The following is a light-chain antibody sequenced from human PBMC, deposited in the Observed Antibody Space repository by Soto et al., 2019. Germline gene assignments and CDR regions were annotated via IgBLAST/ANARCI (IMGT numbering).Light chain of an antibody. CDR2: EGS. Sequence: QSVLTQPASVSGSPGQSITISCTGNSSDVGSYNLVSWYQQHPGKAPKLMIYEGSKRPSGVSNRFSGSKSGNTASLTISGLQAEDEADYYCCSYAGSSTFVFGGGNQLTVL. CDR3: CSYAGSSTFV. CDR1: SSDVGSYNL. V-gene: IGLV2-23*03. J-gene: IGLJ2*01.